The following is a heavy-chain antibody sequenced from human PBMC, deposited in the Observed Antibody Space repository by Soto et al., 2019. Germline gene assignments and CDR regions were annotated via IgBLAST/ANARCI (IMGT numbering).Heavy chain of an antibody. V-gene: IGHV4-61*01. CDR3: AREGRMGTFDY. D-gene: IGHD1-1*01. CDR1: GGSVSGGSYF. Sequence: ETLSLTCTVSGGSVSGGSYFWSWVRQPPGKGLEWIGYFYYSGSTKYNPSLKSRVTILEDTSKNQFSLKLNSVTAADTAVYYCAREGRMGTFDYWGQGALVTVSS. CDR2: FYYSGST. J-gene: IGHJ4*02.